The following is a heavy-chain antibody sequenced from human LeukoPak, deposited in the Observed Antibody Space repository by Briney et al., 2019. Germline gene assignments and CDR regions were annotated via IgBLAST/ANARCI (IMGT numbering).Heavy chain of an antibody. CDR3: AKDDLAARAFDI. V-gene: IGHV3-30*04. CDR1: GFTFSSYA. D-gene: IGHD6-25*01. J-gene: IGHJ3*02. CDR2: ISYDGSNK. Sequence: GRSLRLSCAASGFTFSSYAMHWVRQAPGKGLEWVAVISYDGSNKYYADSVKGRFTISRDNSKNTLYLQMNSLRAEDTAVYYCAKDDLAARAFDIWGQGTMVTVSS.